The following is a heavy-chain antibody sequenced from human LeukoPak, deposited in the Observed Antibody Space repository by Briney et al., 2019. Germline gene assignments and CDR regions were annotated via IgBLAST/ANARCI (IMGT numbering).Heavy chain of an antibody. J-gene: IGHJ5*02. CDR3: ARDLAPGYDFWSGPLYNWFDP. D-gene: IGHD3-3*01. V-gene: IGHV1-46*01. CDR1: GYTFTSYY. CDR2: INPSGGST. Sequence: ASVKISCKASGYTFTSYYMHWVRQAPGQGLEWMGIINPSGGSTSYAENFQGRVTMTRDTSTSTVYMELSSLRSEDTAVYYCARDLAPGYDFWSGPLYNWFDPWGQGTLVTVSS.